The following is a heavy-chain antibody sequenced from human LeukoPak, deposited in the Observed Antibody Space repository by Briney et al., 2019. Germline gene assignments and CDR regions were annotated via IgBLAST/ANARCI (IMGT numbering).Heavy chain of an antibody. CDR3: AKAAVAGVLYNWFDP. J-gene: IGHJ5*02. CDR2: ISYDGSNK. CDR1: GFTFSSYG. V-gene: IGHV3-30*18. Sequence: GGSLRLSCAASGFTFSSYGMHWVRQAPGKGLEWVAVISYDGSNKYYADSVKGRFTISRDNYKNTLYLQMNRQRAEDTAVYYCAKAAVAGVLYNWFDPWGQGTLVTVSS. D-gene: IGHD6-19*01.